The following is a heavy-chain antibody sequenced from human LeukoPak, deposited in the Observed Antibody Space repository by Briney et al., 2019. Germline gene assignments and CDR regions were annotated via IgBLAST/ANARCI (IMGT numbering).Heavy chain of an antibody. D-gene: IGHD1-26*01. CDR1: GFSFSFYA. Sequence: GVSLSLFCAASGFSFSFYAMPWVRQPPGKRLEWVSHISGSGGSTYYADSVKGRFTISRDNAKQSLYLQMNSLRDEDTAVYYCASSGSYRFDYWGQGTLVTVSS. J-gene: IGHJ4*02. CDR3: ASSGSYRFDY. CDR2: ISGSGGST. V-gene: IGHV3-23*01.